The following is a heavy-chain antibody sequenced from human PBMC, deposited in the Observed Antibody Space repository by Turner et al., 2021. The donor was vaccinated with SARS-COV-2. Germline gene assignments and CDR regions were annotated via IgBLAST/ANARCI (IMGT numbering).Heavy chain of an antibody. CDR1: GFTFSSYW. J-gene: IGHJ4*02. Sequence: EVQLVESGGGLVQPGGSLRLSCEASGFTFSSYWMNWIRQAPGKGLEWVANIKPDGSGEYYVDSMKGRFTISRDNPKNSLYLQMNSLRAEDTAMYYCAREGWLLGAYDFWGQGTLVTVSS. CDR2: IKPDGSGE. V-gene: IGHV3-7*01. CDR3: AREGWLLGAYDF. D-gene: IGHD2-15*01.